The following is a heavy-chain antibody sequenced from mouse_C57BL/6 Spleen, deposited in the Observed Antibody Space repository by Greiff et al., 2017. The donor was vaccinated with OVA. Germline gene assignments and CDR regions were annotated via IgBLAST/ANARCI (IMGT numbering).Heavy chain of an antibody. CDR1: GYTFTDYY. CDR3: TRPDYYGSSYDY. J-gene: IGHJ2*01. V-gene: IGHV1-26*01. CDR2: INPNNGGT. Sequence: EVQLQQSGPELVKPGASVKISCKASGYTFTDYYMNWVKQSLGKSLEWIGDINPNNGGTNYNQKFKGKATLTVDKSSSTAYMELRSMTSEDAADYYCTRPDYYGSSYDYWGQGTTLTVSA. D-gene: IGHD1-1*01.